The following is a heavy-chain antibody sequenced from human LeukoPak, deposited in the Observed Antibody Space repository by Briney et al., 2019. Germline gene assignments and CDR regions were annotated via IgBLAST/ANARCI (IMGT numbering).Heavy chain of an antibody. J-gene: IGHJ4*01. CDR2: IYTSGST. CDR1: GRSISSGSYY. D-gene: IGHD1-26*01. Sequence: PSETLSLTCTVSGRSISSGSYYWSWIRQPGGKGLEWIGRIYTSGSTNYNPSLKSQVTISVDTSKNQFSLKLGSVTGADTAVYYCARNGVVGATYDDGGQGTLVTVSS. CDR3: ARNGVVGATYDD. V-gene: IGHV4-61*02.